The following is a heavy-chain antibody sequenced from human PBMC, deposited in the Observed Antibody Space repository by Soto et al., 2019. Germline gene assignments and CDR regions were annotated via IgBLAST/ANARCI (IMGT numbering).Heavy chain of an antibody. V-gene: IGHV3-30*03. J-gene: IGHJ4*02. Sequence: QVQLVESGGGVVQPGRSLRLSGAASGFTFSHYGIHWVRQAPGKRLEWVAVISYEGSNKHYADSVKGRCTVSSDNSKNTLYLQMNSLRAEDTAVYFCARYSGKYQGPIDYWGQGTRVTVSS. D-gene: IGHD1-26*01. CDR2: ISYEGSNK. CDR3: ARYSGKYQGPIDY. CDR1: GFTFSHYG.